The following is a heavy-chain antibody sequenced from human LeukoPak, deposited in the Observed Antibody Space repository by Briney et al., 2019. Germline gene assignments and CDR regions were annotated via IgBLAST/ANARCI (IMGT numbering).Heavy chain of an antibody. CDR2: MNPNSSNT. CDR1: GYTFTSYD. D-gene: IGHD5-18*01. V-gene: IGHV1-8*01. J-gene: IGHJ6*02. Sequence: GASVKVSCKASGYTFTSYDINWVRQATGQGLEWMGWMNPNSSNTGYAQKFQGRVTMTRNTSISTAYMELSSLRSEDTAVYYCARGRYSYGKHYYYYGMDVWGQGTTVTVSS. CDR3: ARGRYSYGKHYYYYGMDV.